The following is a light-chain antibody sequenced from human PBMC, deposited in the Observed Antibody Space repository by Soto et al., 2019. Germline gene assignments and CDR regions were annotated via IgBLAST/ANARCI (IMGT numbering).Light chain of an antibody. Sequence: EIVLTQSPGTLSLSPGERATLSCRASQSVSRNYLAWYQQKPGQAPRLLIYGASSRATGIPDKFSGGGSGTDFTLTISRLEPDDFAVYYCQQYDSSPITFGQGTKVEIK. V-gene: IGKV3-20*01. CDR3: QQYDSSPIT. CDR2: GAS. J-gene: IGKJ1*01. CDR1: QSVSRNY.